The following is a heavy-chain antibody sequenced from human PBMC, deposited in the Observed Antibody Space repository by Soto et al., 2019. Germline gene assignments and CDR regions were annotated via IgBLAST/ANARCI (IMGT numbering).Heavy chain of an antibody. CDR3: ARYGSSWHDRDFDF. Sequence: GESLKISCKGSGYRFTSYWISWVRQMPGKGLEWMGRIDPSDSYTSYSPSFQGRVTISADKSISTAYLQWSSLKASDTAMYYCARYGSSWHDRDFDFWGQGTLVTVSS. D-gene: IGHD6-13*01. V-gene: IGHV5-10-1*01. CDR2: IDPSDSYT. CDR1: GYRFTSYW. J-gene: IGHJ4*02.